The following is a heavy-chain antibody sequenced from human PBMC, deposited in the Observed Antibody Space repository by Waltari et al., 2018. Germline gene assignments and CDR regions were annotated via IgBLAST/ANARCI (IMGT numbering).Heavy chain of an antibody. Sequence: QVQLVQSGAAVKKPGSSVKVPCKASGGTFSSSAISWVRQAPGQGLEWMGGLIPILGIANYAQKFQGRVTITADKSTSTAYMELSSLRSEDTAVYYCARGTPGYSSGWYPPDSWGQGTLVTVSS. CDR2: LIPILGIA. CDR1: GGTFSSSA. J-gene: IGHJ5*01. D-gene: IGHD6-19*01. V-gene: IGHV1-69*10. CDR3: ARGTPGYSSGWYPPDS.